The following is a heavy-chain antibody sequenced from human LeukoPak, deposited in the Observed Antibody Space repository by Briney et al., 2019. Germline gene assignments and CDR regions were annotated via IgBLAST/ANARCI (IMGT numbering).Heavy chain of an antibody. Sequence: GGSLRLSCEGSGFTFEDFAMHWVRQTPGKGPEWVSGITWNSRKIDYADSVKGRFTISRDNAKKSVYLQMNSLRPRDTAFYYCAKTNDGSGFLNDAYDIWGQGTKVTVSS. J-gene: IGHJ3*02. D-gene: IGHD3-22*01. CDR1: GFTFEDFA. CDR3: AKTNDGSGFLNDAYDI. V-gene: IGHV3-9*01. CDR2: ITWNSRKI.